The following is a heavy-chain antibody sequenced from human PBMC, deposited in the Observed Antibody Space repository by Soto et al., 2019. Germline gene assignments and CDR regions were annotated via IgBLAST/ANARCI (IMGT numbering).Heavy chain of an antibody. CDR2: IHYTGST. V-gene: IGHV4-39*01. Sequence: WVRQAPGKGLEWIGSIHYTGSTYYKPSLKSRLTISIDTSKNQFSLKLTSVTDADTAVYYCGRRGGCYCQDYWSQGTLVTVSS. CDR3: GRRGGCYCQDY. J-gene: IGHJ4*02. D-gene: IGHD2-15*01.